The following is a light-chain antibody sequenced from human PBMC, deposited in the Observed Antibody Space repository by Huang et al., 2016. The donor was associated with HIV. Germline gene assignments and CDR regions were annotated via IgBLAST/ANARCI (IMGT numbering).Light chain of an antibody. V-gene: IGKV2-29*02. CDR3: MQGKQLPYT. CDR1: QGLLYREKIY. Sequence: DIVMTQTPLSLSVPPVQPASISCKSSQGLLYREKIYLYWYLQTPGQSPQLLIYELSNRLCGIPDRFSGDGSPTDFTLKISRLEPEDVGVYYCMQGKQLPYTFGQGTRLEIK. CDR2: ELS. J-gene: IGKJ2*01.